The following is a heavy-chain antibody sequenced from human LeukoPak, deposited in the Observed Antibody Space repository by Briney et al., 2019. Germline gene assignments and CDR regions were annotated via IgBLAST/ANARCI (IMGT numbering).Heavy chain of an antibody. V-gene: IGHV1-2*02. D-gene: IGHD5-12*01. Sequence: ASVKVSCKASGYTFTGYYMHWVRQAPGQGLEWMGWINPNSGGTNYAQKFQGRVTMTRDTSISTVYMELSRLRSDDTAVYYCAREGFDSGYDLVGHFDYWGQGTLVTVSS. CDR3: AREGFDSGYDLVGHFDY. CDR1: GYTFTGYY. J-gene: IGHJ4*02. CDR2: INPNSGGT.